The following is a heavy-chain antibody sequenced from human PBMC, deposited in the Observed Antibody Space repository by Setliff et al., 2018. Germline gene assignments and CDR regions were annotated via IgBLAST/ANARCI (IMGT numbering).Heavy chain of an antibody. CDR2: VSHSGST. CDR1: GGSFNIYF. J-gene: IGHJ4*02. D-gene: IGHD3-10*01. Sequence: SETLSLTCAVSGGSFNIYFWSWIRQPPGKGLEWIGEVSHSGSTNYNPSLKSRVTMSVDTSKNQFSLNLNSVTAADTAVYFCARHLLVQGTYHFDYWGQGSPVTV. CDR3: ARHLLVQGTYHFDY. V-gene: IGHV4-34*01.